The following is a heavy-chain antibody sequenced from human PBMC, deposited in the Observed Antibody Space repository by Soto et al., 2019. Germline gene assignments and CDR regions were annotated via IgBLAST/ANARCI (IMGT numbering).Heavy chain of an antibody. Sequence: GGSLRLSCEVSGFTFSMYSMSWIRQSPGKGLEWVAKIPQDGVDGHYADSVKGRFTISRDNGKNSLYLQLNNLRAEDTAVYYCARDHLILPAHDFFYGSDVWGRGATVTVYS. V-gene: IGHV3-7*03. CDR2: IPQDGVDG. D-gene: IGHD2-21*02. J-gene: IGHJ6*02. CDR1: GFTFSMYS. CDR3: ARDHLILPAHDFFYGSDV.